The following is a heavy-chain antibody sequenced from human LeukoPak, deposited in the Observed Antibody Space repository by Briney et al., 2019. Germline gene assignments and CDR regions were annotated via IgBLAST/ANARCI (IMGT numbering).Heavy chain of an antibody. CDR2: IISLRGIA. V-gene: IGHV1-69*04. D-gene: IGHD3-10*01. J-gene: IGHJ5*02. CDR1: GGTISSYA. CDR3: GGTVRRRYYGPGSSLNSLGP. Sequence: ASVKIFCKACGGTISSYAIIWVRQHPGQGREWMIRIISLRGIATYAQKFQGRLTITADNSTSTTDMVQSSLISAAAPVYYCGGTVRRRYYGPGSSLNSLGPWGQETLVTVSS.